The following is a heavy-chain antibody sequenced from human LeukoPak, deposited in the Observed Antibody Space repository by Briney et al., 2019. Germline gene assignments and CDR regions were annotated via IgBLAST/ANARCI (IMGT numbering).Heavy chain of an antibody. Sequence: GGSLRLSCAVSGFTVSSNYMSWVRQAPGKGLEWVSVIYSGGSTYYADSVKGRFTISRDNSKNTRYLQVNSLRAEDTAVYYCARGLSGSYHYFDYWGQGTLVTVSS. CDR3: ARGLSGSYHYFDY. V-gene: IGHV3-53*01. J-gene: IGHJ4*02. CDR1: GFTVSSNY. D-gene: IGHD1-26*01. CDR2: IYSGGST.